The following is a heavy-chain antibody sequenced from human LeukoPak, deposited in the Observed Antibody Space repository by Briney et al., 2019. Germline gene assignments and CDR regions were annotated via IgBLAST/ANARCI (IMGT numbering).Heavy chain of an antibody. J-gene: IGHJ3*02. CDR2: INPTGGST. V-gene: IGHV1-46*01. CDR3: ATDPVLKNDAFDI. CDR1: GYTFTSYY. Sequence: ASVKVSCKASGYTFTSYYMHWVRQAPGQGLEWMGLINPTGGSTGYAQKFQGRVTMTEDTSTDTAYMELSSLRSEDTAVYYCATDPVLKNDAFDIWGQGTMVTVSS.